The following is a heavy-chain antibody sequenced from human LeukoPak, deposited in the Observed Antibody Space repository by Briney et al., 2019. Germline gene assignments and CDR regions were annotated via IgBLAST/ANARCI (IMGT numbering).Heavy chain of an antibody. J-gene: IGHJ5*02. CDR1: GFTFSSYA. Sequence: HPGGSLRLSCAASGFTFSSYAMSWVRQAPGKGLEWVSAISGSGGSTYYADSVKGRFTISRDNSKNTLYLQMNRLRAEDTAVYYCAKDSAGPGGVGWFDPWGQGTLVTVSS. CDR3: AKDSAGPGGVGWFDP. V-gene: IGHV3-23*01. CDR2: ISGSGGST. D-gene: IGHD6-13*01.